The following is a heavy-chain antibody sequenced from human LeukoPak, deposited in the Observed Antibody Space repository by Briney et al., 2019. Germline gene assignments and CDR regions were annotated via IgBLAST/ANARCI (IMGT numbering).Heavy chain of an antibody. D-gene: IGHD6-13*01. V-gene: IGHV4-4*07. Sequence: SESLSLTCTVSGGPMSSYYWTWIRQPAGKGLEWIGRMYTSGSTNYNPSLKSRVTMSIDTSKKQFSLRLHSVTAADTAVYYCATYDQQLAFDNWGQGTLVTVSS. J-gene: IGHJ4*02. CDR1: GGPMSSYY. CDR2: MYTSGST. CDR3: ATYDQQLAFDN.